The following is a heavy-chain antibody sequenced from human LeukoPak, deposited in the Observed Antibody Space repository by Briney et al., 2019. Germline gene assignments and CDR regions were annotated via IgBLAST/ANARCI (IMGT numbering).Heavy chain of an antibody. CDR3: ARDAYYYGSGSYYNDYYYYYMDV. Sequence: GASVKVSRKASGYTFTGYYMHWVRQAPGQGLEWMGWINPNSGGTNYAQKFQGRVTMTRDTSISTAYMELSRLRSDDTAVYYCARDAYYYGSGSYYNDYYYYYMDVWGKGTTVTVSS. V-gene: IGHV1-2*02. D-gene: IGHD3-10*01. CDR2: INPNSGGT. J-gene: IGHJ6*03. CDR1: GYTFTGYY.